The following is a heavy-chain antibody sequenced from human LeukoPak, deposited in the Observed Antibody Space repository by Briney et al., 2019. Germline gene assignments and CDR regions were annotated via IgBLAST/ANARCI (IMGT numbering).Heavy chain of an antibody. CDR2: INPNSGGT. CDR3: ARGLVVPAAMDYYYYYYMDV. J-gene: IGHJ6*03. Sequence: ASVKVSCKASGYTFTGYYMHWVRQAPGQGLEWMGWINPNSGGTNYAQKFQGRVTMTRDTSISTAYMELSRLRSDDTAVYYCARGLVVPAAMDYYYYYYMDVWGKGTTVTVSS. V-gene: IGHV1-2*02. D-gene: IGHD2-2*01. CDR1: GYTFTGYY.